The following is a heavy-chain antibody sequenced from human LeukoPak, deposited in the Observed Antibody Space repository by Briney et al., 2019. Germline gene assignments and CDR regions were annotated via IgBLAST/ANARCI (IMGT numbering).Heavy chain of an antibody. J-gene: IGHJ4*02. CDR1: GFTFSSYS. CDR2: ISSSSYI. D-gene: IGHD2-8*01. Sequence: PGGSLRLSCAASGFTFSSYSMNWVRQAPGTGLEWVSSISSSSYIYYADSVKGRFTISRDNAKNSLYLQMNSLRAEDTAVYYCARRDIVLMVYPDYWGQGTLVTVSS. V-gene: IGHV3-21*01. CDR3: ARRDIVLMVYPDY.